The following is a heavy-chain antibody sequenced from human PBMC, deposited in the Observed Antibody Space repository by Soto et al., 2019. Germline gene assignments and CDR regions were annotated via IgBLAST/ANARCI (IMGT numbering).Heavy chain of an antibody. CDR1: GESFSGYY. CDR2: VDHRGST. V-gene: IGHV4-34*01. J-gene: IGHJ6*02. Sequence: SETLSLTCVVSGESFSGYYWSWIRQTPGMGLEWIGEVDHRGSTTYNPSLKNRASISIDSSKNLFSLELTSVTAAVTALYFCARYEYGNSLYGVDVWGQGTRVTVPS. D-gene: IGHD1-7*01. CDR3: ARYEYGNSLYGVDV.